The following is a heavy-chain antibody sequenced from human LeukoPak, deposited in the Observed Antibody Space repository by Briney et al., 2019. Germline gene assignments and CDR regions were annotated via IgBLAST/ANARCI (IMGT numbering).Heavy chain of an antibody. Sequence: SETLSLTCTVSGGSISSSSYYWGWIRQPPGKGLEWIGSIYYSGSTYYNASLKSRVTISVDTSKNQFSLMLRSVTAADRAVYYCARHCSVAGILDYWGQGTLVTASS. V-gene: IGHV4-39*01. CDR1: GGSISSSSYY. CDR2: IYYSGST. J-gene: IGHJ4*02. D-gene: IGHD6-19*01. CDR3: ARHCSVAGILDY.